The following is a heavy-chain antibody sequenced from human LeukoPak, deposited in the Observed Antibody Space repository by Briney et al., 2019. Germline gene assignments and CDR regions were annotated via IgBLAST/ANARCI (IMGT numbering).Heavy chain of an antibody. CDR3: ARGSRVKVTDY. CDR1: GGSFRGYY. J-gene: IGHJ4*02. D-gene: IGHD4-23*01. Sequence: PSETLSLTCAVYGGSFRGYYWSWIRQPPGKGLEWIGEINHSGSANYNPSLKSRVTISVDTSKNQFSLKLSSVTAADTAVYYCARGSRVKVTDYWGQGTLVTVSS. CDR2: INHSGSA. V-gene: IGHV4-34*01.